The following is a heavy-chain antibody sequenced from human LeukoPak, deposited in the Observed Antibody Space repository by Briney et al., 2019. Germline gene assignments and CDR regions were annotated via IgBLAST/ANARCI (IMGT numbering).Heavy chain of an antibody. CDR3: ARAAYSGSYHSDY. V-gene: IGHV4-61*01. J-gene: IGHJ4*02. CDR2: IYYSGST. D-gene: IGHD1-26*01. CDR1: GGSVNSGSYY. Sequence: SETLSLTCTVSGGSVNSGSYYWNWIRQPPGKGLEWIGYIYYSGSTNYNPSLKSRVTISVDTSKNQFSLKLSSVTAADTAVYYCARAAYSGSYHSDYWGQGTLVTISS.